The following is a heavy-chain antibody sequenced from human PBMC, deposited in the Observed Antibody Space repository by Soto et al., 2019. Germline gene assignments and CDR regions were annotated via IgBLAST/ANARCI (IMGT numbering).Heavy chain of an antibody. J-gene: IGHJ4*02. CDR1: GGSISSYD. CDR3: ARESTLGAAAETTGIDD. CDR2: IYYSGST. D-gene: IGHD6-13*01. Sequence: PXERLPLTCTVSGGSISSYDWGWIRQPPGKGLEWIGYIYYSGSTNYNPSLKSRVTISVDTSKNQFSLRLSSVTAADTAVYYCARESTLGAAAETTGIDDWAQGTLVTVSS. V-gene: IGHV4-59*01.